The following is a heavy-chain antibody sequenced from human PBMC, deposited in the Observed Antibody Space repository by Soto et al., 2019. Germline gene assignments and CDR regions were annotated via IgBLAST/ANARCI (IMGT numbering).Heavy chain of an antibody. Sequence: EVQLVESGGGLVQPGGSLKLSCAASGFTFSDSAMHWVRQASGKGPEWVGRIRSKVNTYATAYAASVKGRFTISRDDSMNTAYLQMNSLNTEDTAVYYCTRRRDWTAMDPLDYWGQGTLVTVSS. CDR2: IRSKVNTYAT. CDR1: GFTFSDSA. V-gene: IGHV3-73*02. CDR3: TRRRDWTAMDPLDY. D-gene: IGHD5-18*01. J-gene: IGHJ4*02.